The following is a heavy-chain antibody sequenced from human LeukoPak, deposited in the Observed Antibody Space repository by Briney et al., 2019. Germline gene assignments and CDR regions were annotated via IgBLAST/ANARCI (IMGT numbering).Heavy chain of an antibody. Sequence: GGSLRLSCAASGFSFSSYAMSWVRQAPGKGLDWISAISGSAGSTYYADSVKGRFTISRDNAKNSLYLQMNSLRAEDTAVYYCARHPRSSSWYEDYWGQGTLVTVSS. CDR1: GFSFSSYA. V-gene: IGHV3-23*01. D-gene: IGHD6-13*01. J-gene: IGHJ4*02. CDR3: ARHPRSSSWYEDY. CDR2: ISGSAGST.